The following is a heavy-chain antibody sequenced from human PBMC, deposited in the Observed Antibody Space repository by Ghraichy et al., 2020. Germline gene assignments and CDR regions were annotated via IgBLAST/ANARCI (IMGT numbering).Heavy chain of an antibody. CDR3: VANSDYDYRSGYDYYVDY. D-gene: IGHD3-3*01. Sequence: SVKVSCKASGFTFTTSAVQSVRLARGQRLEWIGWIVVGSGNTNYAQKFQERVTITRDMSTRTAYMELGSLRSEDTAVYYCVANSDYDYRSGYDYYVDYWGQGTLVTVPS. J-gene: IGHJ4*02. CDR1: GFTFTTSA. CDR2: IVVGSGNT. V-gene: IGHV1-58*01.